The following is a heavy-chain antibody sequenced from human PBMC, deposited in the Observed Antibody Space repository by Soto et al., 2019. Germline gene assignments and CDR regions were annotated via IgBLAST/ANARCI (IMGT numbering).Heavy chain of an antibody. D-gene: IGHD5-18*01. CDR2: IYHSGST. V-gene: IGHV4-30-2*01. CDR3: ARDCGGYRYGMRGLEV. Sequence: PSETLSLTCGVSGGSISSGDCPWSWIRQPPGKGLEWIGNIYHSGSTYYNSSLESRVTMSVDRSKNQFSLKLSSVTAADAAVYYCARDCGGYRYGMRGLEVWGQGTTVTVSS. CDR1: GGSISSGDCP. J-gene: IGHJ6*02.